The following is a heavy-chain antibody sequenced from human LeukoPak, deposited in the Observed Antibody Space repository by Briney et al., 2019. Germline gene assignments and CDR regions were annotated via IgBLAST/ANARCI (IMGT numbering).Heavy chain of an antibody. D-gene: IGHD3-10*01. J-gene: IGHJ4*02. CDR2: IYTSGST. CDR1: GGSISSYY. CDR3: AREAYYYGSGNLRYDY. Sequence: SETLSLTCTVSGGSISSYYWSWIRQPAGKGLEWIGRIYTSGSTNYNPSLKSRVTMSVDTSKNQFSLKLSSVNAADTAVYYCAREAYYYGSGNLRYDYWGQGTLVTVSS. V-gene: IGHV4-4*07.